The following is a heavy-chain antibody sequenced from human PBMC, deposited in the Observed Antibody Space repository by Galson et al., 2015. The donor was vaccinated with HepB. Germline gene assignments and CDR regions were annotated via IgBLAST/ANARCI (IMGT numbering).Heavy chain of an antibody. J-gene: IGHJ4*02. Sequence: SVKVSCKASGYTFTSYAMHWVRQAPGQRLEWMGWINAGNGNTKYSQKFQGRVTITRDTSASTAYMELSSLRSEDTAVYYCARDHLVHTAMVWLLDYWGQGTLVTVSS. CDR2: INAGNGNT. CDR3: ARDHLVHTAMVWLLDY. V-gene: IGHV1-3*01. D-gene: IGHD5-18*01. CDR1: GYTFTSYA.